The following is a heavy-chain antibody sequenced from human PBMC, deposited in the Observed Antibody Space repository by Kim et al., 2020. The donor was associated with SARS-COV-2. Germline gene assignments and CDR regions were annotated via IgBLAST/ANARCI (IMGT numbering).Heavy chain of an antibody. J-gene: IGHJ1*01. D-gene: IGHD3-16*01. V-gene: IGHV3-15*01. CDR2: IKSKNSGGTA. CDR3: AHVASFWGKLHS. Sequence: GGSLRLSCSFSGLTFRDAWVTWVRQAPGQGLEYIALIKSKNSGGTADYGAPVKGRFTISRDDSRNTVFLQMNSLKIEDTGVYYCAHVASFWGKLHSWGRG. CDR1: GLTFRDAW.